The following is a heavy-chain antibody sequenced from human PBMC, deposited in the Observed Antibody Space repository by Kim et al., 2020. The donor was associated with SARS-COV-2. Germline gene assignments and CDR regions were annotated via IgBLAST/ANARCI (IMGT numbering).Heavy chain of an antibody. Sequence: DSVKGRFTISRDNSRNKLFLLMIALRAEDTAVYYCAKSDCAGGTCFLINYWGQGTLVTVSS. V-gene: IGHV3-23*01. J-gene: IGHJ4*02. D-gene: IGHD2-8*02. CDR3: AKSDCAGGTCFLINY.